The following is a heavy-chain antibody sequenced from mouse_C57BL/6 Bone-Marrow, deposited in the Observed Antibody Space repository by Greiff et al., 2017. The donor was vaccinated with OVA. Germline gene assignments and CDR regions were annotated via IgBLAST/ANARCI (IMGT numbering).Heavy chain of an antibody. D-gene: IGHD2-4*01. J-gene: IGHJ4*01. CDR3: TPLNYDYVPYAMDY. CDR2: MDPENGDT. CDR1: GFNIKDDY. V-gene: IGHV14-4*01. Sequence: EVQLQQSGAELVRPGASVKLSCTASGFNIKDDYMHWVKQRPEQGLEWIGWMDPENGDTEYASKFQGKATITADTSSNTAYLQLSSLTSEDTAVYYCTPLNYDYVPYAMDYWGQGTSVTVSS.